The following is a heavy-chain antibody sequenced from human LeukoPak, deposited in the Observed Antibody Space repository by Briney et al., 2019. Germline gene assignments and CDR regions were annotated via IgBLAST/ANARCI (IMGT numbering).Heavy chain of an antibody. CDR2: IYSGGST. D-gene: IGHD2-2*01. V-gene: IGHV3-53*01. Sequence: GGSLRLSCAASGFTVSSNYMSWVRQAPGKGLEWVSVIYSGGSTYYADSVKGRFTISRDNSKNTLYLQMNSLRAEDTAVYYCARDKIRGAMIPQLPSFDYWGQGTLVTVSS. CDR3: ARDKIRGAMIPQLPSFDY. J-gene: IGHJ4*02. CDR1: GFTVSSNY.